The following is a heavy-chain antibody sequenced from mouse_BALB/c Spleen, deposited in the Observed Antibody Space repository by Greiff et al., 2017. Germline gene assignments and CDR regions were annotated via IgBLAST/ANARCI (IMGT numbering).Heavy chain of an antibody. V-gene: IGHV1-9*01. CDR1: GYTFSSYW. CDR2: ILPGSGST. D-gene: IGHD2-4*01. J-gene: IGHJ3*01. Sequence: VQLQQSGAELMKPGASVKISCKATGYTFSSYWIEWVKQRPGHGLEWIGEILPGSGSTNYNEKFKGKATFTADTSSNTAYMQLSSLTSEDSAVYYCGGGITFAYWGQGTLVTVSA. CDR3: GGGITFAY.